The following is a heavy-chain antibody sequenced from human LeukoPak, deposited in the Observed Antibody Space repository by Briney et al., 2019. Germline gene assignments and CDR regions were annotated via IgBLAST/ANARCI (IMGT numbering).Heavy chain of an antibody. CDR1: GCTFSSYA. CDR3: ASSYGDLKYFQH. J-gene: IGHJ1*01. Sequence: SVKVSCKASGCTFSSYAISWVRQAPGQGLEWMGGIIPIFGTANYAQKFQGRVTITTDESTSTAYMELSSLRSEDTAVYYCASSYGDLKYFQHWGQGTLVTVSS. V-gene: IGHV1-69*05. CDR2: IIPIFGTA. D-gene: IGHD4-17*01.